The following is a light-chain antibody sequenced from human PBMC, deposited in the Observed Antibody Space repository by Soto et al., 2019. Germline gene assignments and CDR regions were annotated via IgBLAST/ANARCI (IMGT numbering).Light chain of an antibody. J-gene: IGKJ2*01. Sequence: EIVMTQSPASLSVSPGDGATLSCRASQSVASNVAWYQQKPGQGPRLLIHGASTRAVGVPARFSGSGSGTDFTLTISSLQSEDFAVYYGQQYHNWPPQYTVGQRKKLQLK. V-gene: IGKV3-15*01. CDR3: QQYHNWPPQYT. CDR1: QSVASN. CDR2: GAS.